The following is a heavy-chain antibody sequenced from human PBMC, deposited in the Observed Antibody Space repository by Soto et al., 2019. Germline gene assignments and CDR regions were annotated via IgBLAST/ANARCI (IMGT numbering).Heavy chain of an antibody. CDR3: ATYDCWSGLFDY. CDR2: IYHTGST. CDR1: RASITDATW. Sequence: QVQLLESGPGLVKPSGTLSLTCAVSRASITDATWWSWVRQAPGKGLEWIGAIYHTGSTSYNPSLTRRVTISVDKSNNQFRLKWRPVTAADTAVYYCATYDCWSGLFDYWGQGILVTVSP. J-gene: IGHJ4*02. V-gene: IGHV4-4*02. D-gene: IGHD3-3*01.